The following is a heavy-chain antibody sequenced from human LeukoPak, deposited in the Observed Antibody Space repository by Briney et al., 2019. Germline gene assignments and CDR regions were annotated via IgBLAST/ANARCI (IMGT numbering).Heavy chain of an antibody. CDR3: AKVRVLLWFGELLSPFDY. D-gene: IGHD3-10*01. J-gene: IGHJ4*02. V-gene: IGHV3-23*01. Sequence: GGSLRLSCAASGFTFSSYAMSWVRQAPGKGLEWVSAISGSGGSTYYADSVKGRFTISRDNSKNTPYLQMNSLRAEDTAVYYCAKVRVLLWFGELLSPFDYWGQGTLVTVSS. CDR1: GFTFSSYA. CDR2: ISGSGGST.